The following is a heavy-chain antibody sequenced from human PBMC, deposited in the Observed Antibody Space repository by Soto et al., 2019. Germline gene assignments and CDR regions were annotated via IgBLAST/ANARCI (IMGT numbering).Heavy chain of an antibody. CDR1: GGSISSSSYY. Sequence: SETLSLTCTVSGGSISSSSYYWGWIRQPPGKGLEWIGNIYYSGSTYYSPSLKSRVTISVDTSKNQFSLRLSSVTAADTAVYYCMLGSGWKDFDYWGQGTLVTGSS. J-gene: IGHJ4*02. V-gene: IGHV4-39*01. CDR3: MLGSGWKDFDY. CDR2: IYYSGST. D-gene: IGHD3-22*01.